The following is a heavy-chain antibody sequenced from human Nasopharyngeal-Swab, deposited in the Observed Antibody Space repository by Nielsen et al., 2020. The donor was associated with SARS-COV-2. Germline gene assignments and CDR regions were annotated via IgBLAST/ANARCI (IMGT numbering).Heavy chain of an antibody. D-gene: IGHD4-23*01. Sequence: GALRLSCVASGVIFSKYWMHWVRQAPGKGLVWVSRVNQDGSRTDYADSVRGRFTISRDNAKNTLYLQMSSLKAEDTAVYYCSRGPPTVVTLADSWGQGTLVTVSS. CDR3: SRGPPTVVTLADS. J-gene: IGHJ4*02. V-gene: IGHV3-74*01. CDR2: VNQDGSRT. CDR1: GVIFSKYW.